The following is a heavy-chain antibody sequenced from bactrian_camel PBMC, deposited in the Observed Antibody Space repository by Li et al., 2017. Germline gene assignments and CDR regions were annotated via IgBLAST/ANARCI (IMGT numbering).Heavy chain of an antibody. J-gene: IGHJ4*01. CDR3: AKAVGGSWYVY. CDR1: GYTQSSYC. CDR2: IYTGGGTT. Sequence: HVQLVESGGGSVRAGGSLRLPCAASGYTQSSYCMGWFRQAPGKEREAVAFIYTGGGTTYYADSVKGRFTISRDNAKNALYLQLNGLKTEDTAMYYCAKAVGGSWYVYWGQGTQVTVS. V-gene: IGHV3S1*01. D-gene: IGHD6*01.